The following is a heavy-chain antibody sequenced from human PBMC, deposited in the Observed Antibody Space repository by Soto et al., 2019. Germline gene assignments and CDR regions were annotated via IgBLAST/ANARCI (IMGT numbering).Heavy chain of an antibody. CDR1: VGSSSSSNW. CDR2: IYHSGST. D-gene: IGHD2-2*01. V-gene: IGHV4-4*02. CDR3: ARLLPAASPNDAFDI. Sequence: SETLSLTCAVSVGSSSSSNWWSCVRQPPGKGLEWIGEIYHSGSTNYNPSLKSRVTISVDKSKNQFSLKLSSVTAADTAVYYCARLLPAASPNDAFDIWGQGTMVTVSS. J-gene: IGHJ3*02.